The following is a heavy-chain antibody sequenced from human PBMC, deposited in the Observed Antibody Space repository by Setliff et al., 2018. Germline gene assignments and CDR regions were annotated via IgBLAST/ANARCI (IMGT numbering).Heavy chain of an antibody. V-gene: IGHV4-59*08. CDR2: LYYSWST. CDR3: ARAGPTVTFFRVLVISWWDP. CDR1: GGSISSYY. D-gene: IGHD3-3*01. Sequence: SETLSLTCTVSGGSISSYYWSWIRQSPGKGLEWIGYLYYSWSTNYNPSLKSRVTISVDTSKNQFSLKLSSVTAADTATYYCARAGPTVTFFRVLVISWWDPWGQGSLVTVSS. J-gene: IGHJ5*02.